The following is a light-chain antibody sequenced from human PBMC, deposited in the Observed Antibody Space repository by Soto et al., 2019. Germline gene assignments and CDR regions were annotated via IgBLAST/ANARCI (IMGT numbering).Light chain of an antibody. CDR3: QQRSNGGIT. CDR1: QSVSSY. CDR2: DAS. J-gene: IGKJ5*01. Sequence: EIVLTQSPATLSLSPGERATLSCRASQSVSSYLAWYQQKPGQAPRLLIYDASNRATGIPARFSGSGSGTDFTLTISSLDPEDFAVYYCQQRSNGGITFGQGTRLEIK. V-gene: IGKV3-11*01.